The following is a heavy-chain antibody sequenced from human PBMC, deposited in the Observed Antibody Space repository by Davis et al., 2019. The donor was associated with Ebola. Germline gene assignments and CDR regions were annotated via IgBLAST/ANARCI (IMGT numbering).Heavy chain of an antibody. J-gene: IGHJ3*02. Sequence: ASVKVSCKASGYAFTNYLVHSVRQAPGQGLEWMGLIHPRDGNTIYAQRFQGRVTMTRDTATDTVDMELSSLTSDDTAVYYCAKEDESPDMWGQGTVVTVSS. V-gene: IGHV1-46*01. CDR3: AKEDESPDM. CDR1: GYAFTNYL. CDR2: IHPRDGNT.